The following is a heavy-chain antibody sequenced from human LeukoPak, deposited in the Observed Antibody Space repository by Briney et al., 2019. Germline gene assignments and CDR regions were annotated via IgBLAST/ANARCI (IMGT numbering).Heavy chain of an antibody. V-gene: IGHV1-2*02. CDR3: ASIYIAVAREYDAFDI. CDR1: GYTFTGYY. CDR2: IDPNSGGT. D-gene: IGHD6-19*01. J-gene: IGHJ3*02. Sequence: GASVKVSCKASGYTFTGYYMHWVRQAPGQGLEWMGWIDPNSGGTNYARKFQGRVTMTRDTSISTAYMELSRLRSDDTAVYYCASIYIAVAREYDAFDIWGQGTMVTVSS.